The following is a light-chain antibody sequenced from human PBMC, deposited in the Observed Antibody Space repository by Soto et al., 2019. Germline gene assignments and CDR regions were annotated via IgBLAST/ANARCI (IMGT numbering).Light chain of an antibody. V-gene: IGKV3-20*01. CDR3: QQYGSSPMYT. Sequence: EIVLTQSPGTLSLSPGERATLSCRASQSVSSSYLAWYQQKPGQAPRLLIYGASSRATGIPDRFSGSGSGTDFALNISSLEPEDFSAYYCQQYGSSPMYTFGQGNKLEIK. J-gene: IGKJ2*01. CDR1: QSVSSSY. CDR2: GAS.